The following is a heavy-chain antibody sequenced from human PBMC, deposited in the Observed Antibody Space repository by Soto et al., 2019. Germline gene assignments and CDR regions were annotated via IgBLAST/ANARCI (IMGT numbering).Heavy chain of an antibody. V-gene: IGHV3-48*03. CDR2: ISYTGSTI. J-gene: IGHJ4*02. CDR1: EFTFSNYE. D-gene: IGHD3-22*01. CDR3: ARGLRNYYDRSGLHY. Sequence: GGSLRLSCVGSEFTFSNYEMNWVRQAPGKGLEWVSYISYTGSTIYYADSVRGRFTISRDNSKNSLYLQMNSLRAEDTAVYYCARGLRNYYDRSGLHYWGQGTLDTVSS.